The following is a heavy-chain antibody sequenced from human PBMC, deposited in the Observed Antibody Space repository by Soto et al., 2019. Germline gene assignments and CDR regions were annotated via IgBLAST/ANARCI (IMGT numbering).Heavy chain of an antibody. CDR2: LSRSGGAT. V-gene: IGHV3-23*01. J-gene: IGHJ5*02. CDR3: SKGEMSTIRNSFDP. Sequence: LRLSCTASGFNTRFYSMSWVRQTPGKGLEWVAALSRSGGATYYADSVRGRFTISRDASKDTLFLQMSNLRAEDTALYYCSKGEMSTIRNSFDPWGQGTLVTVSS. D-gene: IGHD1-7*01. CDR1: GFNTRFYS.